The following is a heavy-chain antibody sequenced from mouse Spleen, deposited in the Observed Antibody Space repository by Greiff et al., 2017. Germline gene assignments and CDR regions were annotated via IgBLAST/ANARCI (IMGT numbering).Heavy chain of an antibody. J-gene: IGHJ2*01. CDR1: GYTFTDYE. CDR3: TRGLREDY. CDR2: IDPETGGT. V-gene: IGHV1-15*01. Sequence: QVQLKESGAELVRPGASVTLSCKASGYTFTDYEMHWVKQTPVHGLEWIGAIDPETGGTAYNQKFKGKATLTADKSSSTAYMELRSLTSEDSAVYYITRGLREDYWGQGTTLTVSS. D-gene: IGHD1-1*01.